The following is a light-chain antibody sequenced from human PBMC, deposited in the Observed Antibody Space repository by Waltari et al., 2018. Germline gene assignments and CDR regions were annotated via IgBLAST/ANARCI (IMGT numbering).Light chain of an antibody. CDR2: AAS. CDR1: QTVSDY. CDR3: QQYYTYSLWA. J-gene: IGKJ1*01. Sequence: DIQMTQSPSSLSASVGDRVTITCRASQTVSDYLNWYQKQPGKAPKLLIYAASRLQRGVPSRFSGSGSGTDFTLSISSLQPEDFATYYCQQYYTYSLWAFGQGTKVETK. V-gene: IGKV1-39*01.